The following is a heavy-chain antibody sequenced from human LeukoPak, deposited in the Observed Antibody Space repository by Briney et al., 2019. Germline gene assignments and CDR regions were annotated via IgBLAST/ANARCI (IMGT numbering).Heavy chain of an antibody. Sequence: SETLSLTCAVYGGSFSGYYWSWIRQPPGKGLEWIGEINHSGSTNYNPSLKSRVTISVDTSKNQFSLKLSSVTAADTAVYYCARGQAASSGWFRIDYWGQGTLVTVSS. J-gene: IGHJ4*02. CDR3: ARGQAASSGWFRIDY. CDR1: GGSFSGYY. D-gene: IGHD6-19*01. CDR2: INHSGST. V-gene: IGHV4-34*01.